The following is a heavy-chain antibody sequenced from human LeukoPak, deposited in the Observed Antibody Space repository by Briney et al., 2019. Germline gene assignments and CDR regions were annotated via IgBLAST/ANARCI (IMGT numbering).Heavy chain of an antibody. J-gene: IGHJ3*02. D-gene: IGHD4-11*01. CDR3: ARQAIQYLSDPFDI. V-gene: IGHV4-39*01. CDR2: MSYGGTP. CDR1: GGSFSTISYY. Sequence: PSETLSLTCTVSGGSFSTISYYWGWIRQPPGQGLEWIGSMSYGGTPFYNPSLRSRVTISVDTSRNPFSLKLISVTAADTAVYHCARQAIQYLSDPFDIWGQGTMVTVSS.